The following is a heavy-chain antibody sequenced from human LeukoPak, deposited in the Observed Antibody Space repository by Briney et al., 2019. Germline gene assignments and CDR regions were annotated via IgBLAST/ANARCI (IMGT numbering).Heavy chain of an antibody. D-gene: IGHD6-19*01. CDR1: GGTFSSYA. CDR3: AREEADSSCWYGGWFDP. CDR2: IIPIFGTA. V-gene: IGHV1-69*05. J-gene: IGHJ5*02. Sequence: SVKVSCKASGGTFSSYAISWVRQAPGQGLEWMGGIIPIFGTANYAQKFQGRVTITTDESTSTAYMELSSLRSEDTAVYYCAREEADSSCWYGGWFDPRCQGTLVTVSS.